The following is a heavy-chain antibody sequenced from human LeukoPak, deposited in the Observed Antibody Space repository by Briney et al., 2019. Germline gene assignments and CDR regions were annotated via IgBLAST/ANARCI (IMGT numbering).Heavy chain of an antibody. Sequence: GASVKVSCKASGYTFTSYGISWVRQAPGQGLEWMGWISAYNGNTNYAQKLQGRVTMTTDTSTSTAYMELRSLRSDDTAVYYCARGPPGWFGTHLFDYWGQGTLVTVSS. V-gene: IGHV1-18*01. CDR1: GYTFTSYG. J-gene: IGHJ4*02. D-gene: IGHD3-10*01. CDR2: ISAYNGNT. CDR3: ARGPPGWFGTHLFDY.